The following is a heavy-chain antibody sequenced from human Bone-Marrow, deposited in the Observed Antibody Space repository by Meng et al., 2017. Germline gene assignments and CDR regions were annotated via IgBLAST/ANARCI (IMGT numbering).Heavy chain of an antibody. CDR2: IIPIFGTA. CDR1: GGTFSSYA. J-gene: IGHJ4*02. Sequence: QGQLVQSGAEVKKPGSSVKVSCKASGGTFSSYAISWVRQAPGQGLEWMGGIIPIFGTANYAQKFQGRVTITADESTSTAYMELSSLRSEDTAVYYCASMTTVTVDYYFDYWGQGTLVTVSS. V-gene: IGHV1-69*01. D-gene: IGHD4-17*01. CDR3: ASMTTVTVDYYFDY.